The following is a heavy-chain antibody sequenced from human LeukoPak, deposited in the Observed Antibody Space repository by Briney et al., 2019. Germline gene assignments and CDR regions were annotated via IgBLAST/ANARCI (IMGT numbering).Heavy chain of an antibody. D-gene: IGHD6-13*01. Sequence: GASVKVSCKASGYTFTSYYMHWVRQAPGQGLEWMGWISAYNGNTNYAQKLQGRVTMTTDTSTSTAYMELRSLRSDDTAVYYCARVTAAAGLLYYYYGMDVWGQGTTVTVSS. V-gene: IGHV1-18*04. CDR2: ISAYNGNT. J-gene: IGHJ6*02. CDR1: GYTFTSYY. CDR3: ARVTAAAGLLYYYYGMDV.